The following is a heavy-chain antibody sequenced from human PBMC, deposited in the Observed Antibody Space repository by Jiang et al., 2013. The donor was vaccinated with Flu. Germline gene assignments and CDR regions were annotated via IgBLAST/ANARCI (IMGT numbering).Heavy chain of an antibody. CDR3: ARGSPTGELSLPFDY. J-gene: IGHJ4*02. V-gene: IGHV3-33*01. D-gene: IGHD3-16*02. Sequence: FSSYGMHWVRQAPGKGLEWVAVIWYDGSNKYYADSVKGRFTISRDNSKNTLYLQMNSLRAEDTAVYYCARGSPTGELSLPFDYWGQGTLVTVSS. CDR2: IWYDGSNK. CDR1: FSSYG.